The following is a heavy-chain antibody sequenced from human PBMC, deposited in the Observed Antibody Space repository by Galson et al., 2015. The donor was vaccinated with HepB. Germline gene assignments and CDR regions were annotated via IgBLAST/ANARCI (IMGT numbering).Heavy chain of an antibody. Sequence: QSGAEVKKPGESLKISCTGSGYSFSSYWIGWVRQMPGKGLEWMGIIYPGDSDTRYSPSFQGHVTISADKSISTAYLQWSSLEASDTAMYYCARPEMAAEVDAFNIWGQGTMVTVSS. D-gene: IGHD5-24*01. V-gene: IGHV5-51*03. CDR1: GYSFSSYW. CDR3: ARPEMAAEVDAFNI. CDR2: IYPGDSDT. J-gene: IGHJ3*02.